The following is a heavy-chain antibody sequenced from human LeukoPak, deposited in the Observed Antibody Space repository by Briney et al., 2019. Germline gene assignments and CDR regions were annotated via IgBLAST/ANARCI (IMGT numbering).Heavy chain of an antibody. D-gene: IGHD6-13*01. CDR3: AKDQYSSSWYLAFDI. J-gene: IGHJ3*02. CDR1: GFTFSSYG. CDR2: ISYDGSNK. V-gene: IGHV3-30*18. Sequence: GGSLRLSCAASGFTFSSYGMHWVRQAPGKGLEWVAVISYDGSNKYYADSVKGRFTISRDNSKNTLYLQMNSLRAEDTAVYYCAKDQYSSSWYLAFDIWGQGTMVTVSS.